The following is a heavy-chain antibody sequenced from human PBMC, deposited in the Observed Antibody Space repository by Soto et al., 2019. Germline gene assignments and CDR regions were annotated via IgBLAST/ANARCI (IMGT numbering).Heavy chain of an antibody. J-gene: IGHJ6*02. D-gene: IGHD2-2*01. V-gene: IGHV3-15*01. CDR3: TTAAVVPAAAWYYYYGMDV. CDR1: GFTFSNAW. Sequence: VGSLRLSCAASGFTFSNAWMSWVRQAPGKGLEWVGRIKSKTDGGTTDYAAPVKGRFTISRDDSKNTLYLQMNGLKTEDTAVYYCTTAAVVPAAAWYYYYGMDVWGQGTTVTVSS. CDR2: IKSKTDGGTT.